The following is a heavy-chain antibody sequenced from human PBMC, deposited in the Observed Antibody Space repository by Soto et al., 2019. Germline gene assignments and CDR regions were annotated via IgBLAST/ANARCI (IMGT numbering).Heavy chain of an antibody. Sequence: QITLKESGPTLVKPTQTLTLTCTFSGFSLSTSGVGVGWIRQPPGKALEWLALIYWDDDKRYSASLKSRPTITKDPAKIHVGFTMTNMDPVDTATYYCVRDGGGWYGGFDSWGQGTLVTVSS. CDR2: IYWDDDK. V-gene: IGHV2-5*02. CDR3: VRDGGGWYGGFDS. D-gene: IGHD6-19*01. CDR1: GFSLSTSGVG. J-gene: IGHJ4*02.